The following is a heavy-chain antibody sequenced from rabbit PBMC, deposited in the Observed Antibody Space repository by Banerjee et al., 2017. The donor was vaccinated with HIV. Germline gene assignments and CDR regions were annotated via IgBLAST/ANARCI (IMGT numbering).Heavy chain of an antibody. CDR2: MDAGSSGST. CDR1: GFSLSNYY. J-gene: IGHJ4*01. V-gene: IGHV1S40*01. D-gene: IGHD4-2*01. CDR3: ARDYAGETVYTHFNL. Sequence: QSLEESGGDLVKPGASLTLTCTASGFSLSNYYMCWVRQAPGKGLEWIACMDAGSSGSTYYASWAKGRFTISKTSSTTVTLQMTSLTAADTATYFCARDYAGETVYTHFNLWGPGTLVTVS.